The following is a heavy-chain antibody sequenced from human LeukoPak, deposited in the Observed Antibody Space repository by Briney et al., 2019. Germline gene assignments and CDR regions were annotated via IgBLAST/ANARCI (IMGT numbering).Heavy chain of an antibody. J-gene: IGHJ4*02. Sequence: GGSLRLSCAASGFTLTSYAMSWVRQAPGKGLEWVSAIIGSVHSTYYADSMKGRFTISRDNSKNTLYLQMNSQRAEDTAVYYCAKHSYDSSGYYSIDYWGQGTLVTVFS. CDR3: AKHSYDSSGYYSIDY. CDR1: GFTLTSYA. CDR2: IIGSVHST. D-gene: IGHD3-22*01. V-gene: IGHV3-23*01.